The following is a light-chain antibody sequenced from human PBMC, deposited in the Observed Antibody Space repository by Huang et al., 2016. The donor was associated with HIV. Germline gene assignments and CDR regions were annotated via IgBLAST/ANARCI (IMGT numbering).Light chain of an antibody. CDR1: QDISNY. V-gene: IGKV1-33*01. CDR3: QQYDNLPRFT. CDR2: DAS. J-gene: IGKJ3*01. Sequence: DIQMTQSPSSLSASVGDRVTITCQASQDISNYLNWYQQKPGKAPKLLIYDASNLETGGSSMFSGSGSGTDFTFTISSLQPEDIATYYCQQYDNLPRFTFGPGTKVDIK.